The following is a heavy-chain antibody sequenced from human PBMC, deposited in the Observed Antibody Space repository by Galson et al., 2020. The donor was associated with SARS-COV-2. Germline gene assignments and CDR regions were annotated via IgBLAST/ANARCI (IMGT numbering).Heavy chain of an antibody. Sequence: KMSGPTLVKPTQTLTLTCTFSGFSLSTSGVGVGWIRQPTGKALEWLALIYWDDDKRYSPSLKSRLTITKDTSKNQVVLTMTNMDPVDTATYYCAHSLGVPAANNNWFDPWGQGTLVTVSS. D-gene: IGHD2-2*01. CDR1: GFSLSTSGVG. CDR2: IYWDDDK. J-gene: IGHJ5*02. V-gene: IGHV2-5*02. CDR3: AHSLGVPAANNNWFDP.